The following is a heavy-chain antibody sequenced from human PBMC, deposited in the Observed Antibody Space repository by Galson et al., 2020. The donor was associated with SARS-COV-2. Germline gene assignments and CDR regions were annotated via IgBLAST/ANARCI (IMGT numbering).Heavy chain of an antibody. J-gene: IGHJ6*02. CDR1: GDSTNSYY. CDR2: IYQSGDT. CDR3: ARTARNLDD. V-gene: IGHV4-59*01. D-gene: IGHD6-6*01. Sequence: SETLSLTCTVSGDSTNSYYWSWIRQPPGKGLEWIGYIYQSGDTDSNPSLKSRLIISIDTSKNQFSLTLRSVTPADTAVYYCARTARNLDDWGQGITVTVSS.